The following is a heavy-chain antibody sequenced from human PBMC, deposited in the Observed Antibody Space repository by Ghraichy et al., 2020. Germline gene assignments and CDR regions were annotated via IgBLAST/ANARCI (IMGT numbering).Heavy chain of an antibody. CDR2: MYFTGTP. D-gene: IGHD1-14*01. V-gene: IGHV4-4*07. CDR3: ARDRRHRVQDTWFDP. J-gene: IGHJ5*02. Sequence: SETLSLTCTVSGGSITGYYWNWIRQSSGKGLEWVACMYFTGTPTYNPSLKDRVTMSVDASKSQFSLRMTSVTAADSGVYYCARDRRHRVQDTWFDPWGQGTLVIVAA. CDR1: GGSITGYY.